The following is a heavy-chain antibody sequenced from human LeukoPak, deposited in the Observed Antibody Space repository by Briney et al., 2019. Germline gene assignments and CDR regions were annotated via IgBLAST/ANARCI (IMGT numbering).Heavy chain of an antibody. J-gene: IGHJ4*02. CDR1: GYTFTDYY. V-gene: IGHV1-2*02. D-gene: IGHD1-26*01. CDR2: VNPNSGYT. Sequence: ASVKVSCKASGYTFTDYYMHWVRQAPGQGLEWMGWVNPNSGYTEYAQKFQGRVTMTRDTSISTAYLQWSSLKASDTAMYYCARCGGWELLCGGDYWGQGTLVTVSS. CDR3: ARCGGWELLCGGDY.